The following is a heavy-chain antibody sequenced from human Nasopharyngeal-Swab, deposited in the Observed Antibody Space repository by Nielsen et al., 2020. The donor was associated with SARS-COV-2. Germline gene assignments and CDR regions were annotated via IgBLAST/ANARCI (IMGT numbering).Heavy chain of an antibody. D-gene: IGHD6-13*01. J-gene: IGHJ6*02. V-gene: IGHV4-4*07. CDR2: IYTSGST. CDR3: AKDKGPASSSWYDYYYYGMDV. CDR1: GGPISSYY. Sequence: GSLRLSCTVSGGPISSYYWSWIRQPAGKGLEWIGRIYTSGSTNYNPSLKSRVTMSVATSKNHFSLKLSSVTAADTAVYYCAKDKGPASSSWYDYYYYGMDVWGQGTTVTVSS.